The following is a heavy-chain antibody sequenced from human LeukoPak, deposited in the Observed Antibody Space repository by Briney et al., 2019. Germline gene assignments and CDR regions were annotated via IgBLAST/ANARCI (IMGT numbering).Heavy chain of an antibody. CDR3: ARGAGRYFDWLLSPDAFDI. CDR1: GFTFSDYY. CDR2: ISSSGSTI. Sequence: PGGSLRLSCAASGFTFSDYYMSWIRQAPGKGLEWVSYISSSGSTIYYADSVKGRFTISRDNAKNSLYLQMNSLRAEDTAVYYCARGAGRYFDWLLSPDAFDIRGQGTMVTVSS. J-gene: IGHJ3*02. D-gene: IGHD3-9*01. V-gene: IGHV3-11*04.